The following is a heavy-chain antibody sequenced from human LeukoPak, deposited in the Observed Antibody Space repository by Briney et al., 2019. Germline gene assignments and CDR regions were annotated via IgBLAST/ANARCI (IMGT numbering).Heavy chain of an antibody. D-gene: IGHD5-18*01. CDR1: GFTFSSCA. J-gene: IGHJ4*02. CDR2: LSGSGAST. CDR3: AKYLGKYSYGYSGLDY. Sequence: GGSLRLSCAASGFTFSSCAMTWVRQAPGKGLERVSSLSGSGASTFYADSVKGRFTISRDNSKNTLSLQMSSLRAEDTAVYFCAKYLGKYSYGYSGLDYWGQGTLVTVSS. V-gene: IGHV3-23*01.